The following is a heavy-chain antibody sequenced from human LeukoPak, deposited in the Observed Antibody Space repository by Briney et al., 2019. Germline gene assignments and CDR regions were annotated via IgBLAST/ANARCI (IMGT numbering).Heavy chain of an antibody. J-gene: IGHJ6*02. Sequence: GRSLRLSCAASGFTFSSYAMHWVRQAPGKGLEWVAVISYDGSNKYYADSVKGRFTISRDNSKNTLYLQMNSLRAEDTAVYYCARMYSSGWVPFYYYYYGMDVWGQGTTVTVSS. CDR1: GFTFSSYA. V-gene: IGHV3-30-3*01. D-gene: IGHD6-19*01. CDR2: ISYDGSNK. CDR3: ARMYSSGWVPFYYYYYGMDV.